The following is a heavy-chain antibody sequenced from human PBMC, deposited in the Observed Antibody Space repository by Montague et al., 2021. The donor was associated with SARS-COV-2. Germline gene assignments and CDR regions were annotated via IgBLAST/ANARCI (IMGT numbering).Heavy chain of an antibody. CDR2: IYYGGST. CDR1: GGSISSYY. Sequence: SETLSLTCTVSGGSISSYYWSWIRQPPGKGLEWIGYIYYGGSTNYNPSLKSRVTISVDTSKNQFSLKLSSVTAADTAVYYCARWGLYGGNPGDGAFDIWGQGTMVTVSS. CDR3: ARWGLYGGNPGDGAFDI. J-gene: IGHJ3*02. D-gene: IGHD4-23*01. V-gene: IGHV4-59*01.